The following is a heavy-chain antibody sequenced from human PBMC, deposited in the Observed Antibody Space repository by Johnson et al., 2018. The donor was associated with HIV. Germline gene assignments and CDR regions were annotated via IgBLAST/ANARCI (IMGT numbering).Heavy chain of an antibody. CDR3: AKDLPLYVLHLFGAFDI. J-gene: IGHJ3*02. CDR2: IRYVGSNK. CDR1: GFTFSSYG. V-gene: IGHV3-30*02. Sequence: QMLLVESGGGLVQPGGSLRLSCAASGFTFSSYGMHWVRQAPGKGLEWVAFIRYVGSNKYYADSVKGRFTISRDNSKNTLYLQMNSLRAEETAVYYCAKDLPLYVLHLFGAFDIWGQGTMVTVSS. D-gene: IGHD2-15*01.